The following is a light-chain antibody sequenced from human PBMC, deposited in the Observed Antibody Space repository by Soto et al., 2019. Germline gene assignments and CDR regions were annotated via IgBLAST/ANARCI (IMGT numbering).Light chain of an antibody. Sequence: PGESFSLSCMASQRVGSNYLAWFQQKPGQPPRLLIHGASTRASGIPPRFSGSGSGTEFTLTISSLQSEDSAVYFCQQYHVVTMWTFCPGTKVDIK. CDR2: GAS. CDR3: QQYHVVTMWT. V-gene: IGKV3D-15*01. J-gene: IGKJ1*01. CDR1: QRVGSN.